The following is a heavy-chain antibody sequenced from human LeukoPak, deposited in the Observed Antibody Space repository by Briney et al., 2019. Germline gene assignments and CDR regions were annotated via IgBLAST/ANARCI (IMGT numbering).Heavy chain of an antibody. J-gene: IGHJ4*02. CDR3: ASGLYCDILTGYSYYFDY. D-gene: IGHD3-9*01. CDR1: GFTFSSYA. CDR2: ISYDGSNK. V-gene: IGHV3-30*04. Sequence: GGSLRLSCAASGFTFSSYAKHWVRQAPAKGLEWVAVISYDGSNKYYADSVNGRFTISRHNSKNTLYLQMNSLRAENTAVYYCASGLYCDILTGYSYYFDYWGQGTLVTVSS.